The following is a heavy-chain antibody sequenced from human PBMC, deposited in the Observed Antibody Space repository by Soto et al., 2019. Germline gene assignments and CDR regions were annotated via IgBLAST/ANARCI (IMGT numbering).Heavy chain of an antibody. CDR3: ARGLTTNHFDY. J-gene: IGHJ4*02. CDR1: GGSFSGYY. D-gene: IGHD4-17*01. Sequence: QVQLQQWGAGLLKPSETLSLTCAVYGGSFSGYYWSWIRQPPGKGLEWIGEINHSGSTNYNPSLKSRVTISVDTSKNQFSLKLSSVTAADTAVYYCARGLTTNHFDYWGQGTLVTVSS. V-gene: IGHV4-34*01. CDR2: INHSGST.